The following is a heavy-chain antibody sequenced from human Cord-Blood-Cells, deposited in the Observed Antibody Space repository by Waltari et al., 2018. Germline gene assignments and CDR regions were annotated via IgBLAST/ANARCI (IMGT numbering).Heavy chain of an antibody. J-gene: IGHJ3*02. Sequence: QVQLQESGPGLVKPSQTLSLTCTVSGGSISSGSYYWSWIRPPAGKGLEWIGYIYTSGSTNYNPSLKSRVTISVDTSKNQFSLKLSSVTAADTAVYYCARSTYYYGSGSYYDAFDIWGQGTMVTVS. D-gene: IGHD3-10*01. CDR3: ARSTYYYGSGSYYDAFDI. V-gene: IGHV4-61*09. CDR2: IYTSGST. CDR1: GGSISSGSYY.